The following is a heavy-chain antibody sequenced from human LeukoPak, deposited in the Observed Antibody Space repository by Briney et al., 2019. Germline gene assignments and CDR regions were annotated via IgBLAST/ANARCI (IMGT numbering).Heavy chain of an antibody. CDR2: INPNSGGT. CDR3: ARGGSSGWRTPNDDY. CDR1: GYTFTGYY. J-gene: IGHJ4*02. Sequence: ASVKVSCKASGYTFTGYYIHWVRQAPGQGLEWMGWINPNSGGTKYAQKFQGRVTMTTDTSTSTAYMELRSLRSDDTAVYYCARGGSSGWRTPNDDYWGQGTLVTVSS. D-gene: IGHD6-19*01. V-gene: IGHV1-2*02.